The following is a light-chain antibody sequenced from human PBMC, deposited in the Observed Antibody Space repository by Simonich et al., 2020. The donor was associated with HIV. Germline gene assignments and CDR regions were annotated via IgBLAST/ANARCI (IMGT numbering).Light chain of an antibody. CDR3: QQYNSWPT. J-gene: IGKJ4*01. Sequence: EIVMTQSPATLSVSPGERATLSCRARQSVSSSLAWYQQKPGQAPRLLIYGSSTRATGIPARFSGSGSGTEFTLTISSMQSEDFAVYYCQQYNSWPTFGGGTRVEI. CDR1: QSVSSS. CDR2: GSS. V-gene: IGKV3-15*01.